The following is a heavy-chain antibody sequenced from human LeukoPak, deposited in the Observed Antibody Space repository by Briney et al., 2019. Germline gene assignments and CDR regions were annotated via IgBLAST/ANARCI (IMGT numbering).Heavy chain of an antibody. V-gene: IGHV4-59*11. D-gene: IGHD1-26*01. J-gene: IGHJ4*02. Sequence: SETLSLTCTVSGGSISSHYWSWIRQPPGKGLEWIGYIYYSGSTNYNPSLKSRVTISVDTSKNQFSLKLSSVTAADTAVYYCARASYSGSYLGSFDYWGQGTLVTVSS. CDR3: ARASYSGSYLGSFDY. CDR1: GGSISSHY. CDR2: IYYSGST.